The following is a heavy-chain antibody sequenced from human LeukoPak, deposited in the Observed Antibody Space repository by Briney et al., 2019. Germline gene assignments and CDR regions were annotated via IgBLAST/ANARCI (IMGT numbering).Heavy chain of an antibody. Sequence: SVKVSCKASANTLGYYIHWVRQAPGQGLEWMGWINPNSGGTNYAQKFQGRVTMTRDTSVSTAYMELSRLTSDDTAVYYCVRVGHTSGWDFDYWGQGTLVTVS. CDR3: VRVGHTSGWDFDY. CDR1: ANTLGYY. V-gene: IGHV1-2*02. J-gene: IGHJ4*02. CDR2: INPNSGGT. D-gene: IGHD6-19*01.